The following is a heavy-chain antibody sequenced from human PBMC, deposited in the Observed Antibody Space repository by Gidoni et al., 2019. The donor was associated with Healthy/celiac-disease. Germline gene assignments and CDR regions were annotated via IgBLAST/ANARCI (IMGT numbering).Heavy chain of an antibody. CDR3: ARGQLWGYYYYYYGMDV. Sequence: QVQLQQWGAGLLKPSETLSLTCAVYGGSFSGYYWSWIRQPPGKGLEWIGEINHSGSTNYNPSLKSRVTISVDTSKNQFSLKLSSVTAADTAVYYCARGQLWGYYYYYYGMDVWGQGTTVTVSS. J-gene: IGHJ6*02. CDR1: GGSFSGYY. D-gene: IGHD5-18*01. V-gene: IGHV4-34*01. CDR2: INHSGST.